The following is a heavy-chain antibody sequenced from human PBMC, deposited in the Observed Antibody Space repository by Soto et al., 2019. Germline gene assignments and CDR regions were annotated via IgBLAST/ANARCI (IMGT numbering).Heavy chain of an antibody. CDR2: IYYSAST. CDR3: VASNRGSSH. V-gene: IGHV4-39*01. CDR1: GGSISSSSYY. J-gene: IGHJ4*02. D-gene: IGHD3-10*01. Sequence: QLQLQESGPGLAKPSETLSLTCTVSGGSISSSSYYWGWIRQPPGKGLEWIGSIYYSASTYYNPSLKSRITISVDTSKQQFSLKLSSVTAADTAVYYCVASNRGSSHWGQGTLAIVSS.